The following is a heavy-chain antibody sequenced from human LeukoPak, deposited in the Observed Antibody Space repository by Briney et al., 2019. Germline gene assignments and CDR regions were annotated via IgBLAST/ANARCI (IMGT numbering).Heavy chain of an antibody. Sequence: PGGSLRLSCAASGFTFSSYSMNWVRQAPGKGLEWVAVIWYDGSNKYYADSVKGRFTISRDNSKNTLYLQMNSLRAEDTAVYYCARVPPKTYYFDYWGQGTLVTVSS. CDR3: ARVPPKTYYFDY. D-gene: IGHD1-1*01. J-gene: IGHJ4*02. V-gene: IGHV3-33*08. CDR2: IWYDGSNK. CDR1: GFTFSSYS.